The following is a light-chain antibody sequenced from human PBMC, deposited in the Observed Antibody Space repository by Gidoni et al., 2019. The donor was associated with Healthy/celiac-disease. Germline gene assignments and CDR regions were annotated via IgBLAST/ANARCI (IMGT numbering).Light chain of an antibody. V-gene: IGKV3-20*01. CDR3: QQYGSSPPIT. CDR1: QRVSSNY. CDR2: GAS. J-gene: IGKJ5*01. Sequence: IVLTQSPGTLSLSPGERATLSCRASQRVSSNYLAWYQQKPGQAPRLLIYGASSRATGIPDRFSGSGSGTDFTLTISRLEPEDFAVYYCQQYGSSPPITFGQGTRLEIK.